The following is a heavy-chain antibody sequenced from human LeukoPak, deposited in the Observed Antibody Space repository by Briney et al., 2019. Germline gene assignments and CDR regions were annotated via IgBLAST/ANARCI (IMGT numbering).Heavy chain of an antibody. Sequence: SETLSLTCAVSGDSISSGGYSWSWIRQTPGKGLEWIAYIHDSGSTYNNPSLKTRLSISIDTSKNQFSLKLNSVSAADTAVYYCARVVAAAGNNWFDPWGQGTLVTVSS. V-gene: IGHV4-30-4*07. CDR3: ARVVAAAGNNWFDP. CDR1: GDSISSGGYS. J-gene: IGHJ5*02. D-gene: IGHD6-13*01. CDR2: IHDSGST.